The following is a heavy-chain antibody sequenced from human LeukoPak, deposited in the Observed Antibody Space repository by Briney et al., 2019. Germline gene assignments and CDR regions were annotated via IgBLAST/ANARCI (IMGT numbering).Heavy chain of an antibody. J-gene: IGHJ4*02. V-gene: IGHV4-59*08. CDR1: GGSISSYY. CDR2: IYYSGST. D-gene: IGHD3-22*01. Sequence: PSETLSLTCTVSGGSISSYYWSWIRQPPGKGLEWIGYIYYSGSTNYNPSLKSRVTISVDTSKNQFSLKLSSVTAADTAVYYCARRNGYYDSSGLDYWGQGTLVTVSS. CDR3: ARRNGYYDSSGLDY.